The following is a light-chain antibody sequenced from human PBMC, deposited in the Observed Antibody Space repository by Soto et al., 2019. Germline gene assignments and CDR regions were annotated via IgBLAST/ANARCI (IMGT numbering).Light chain of an antibody. V-gene: IGKV1-39*01. J-gene: IGKJ2*01. CDR1: QSISRY. Sequence: DLQMTQSPSSLSASVGDSVTITCRASQSISRYLNWFQQKPGKAPKLLIYAASSLQSGVPSRFSGSASGTDFTLTISSLVPEDFATYYCQQSHSTPPTFGQGTKVEIK. CDR3: QQSHSTPPT. CDR2: AAS.